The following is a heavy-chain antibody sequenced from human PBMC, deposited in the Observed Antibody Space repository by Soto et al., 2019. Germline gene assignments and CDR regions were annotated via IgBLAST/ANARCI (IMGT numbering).Heavy chain of an antibody. CDR3: ARGVYP. CDR1: GYTFTNYG. D-gene: IGHD6-13*01. V-gene: IGHV1-18*01. CDR2: INTYNGNT. J-gene: IGHJ5*02. Sequence: ASVKVSCKASGYTFTNYGISWVRQAPGQGLEWMGWINTYNGNTNHAQKLQGRVTMTTDTSTSTAYMELRSSVTAADTAVYYCARGVYPWGQGTLVTVSS.